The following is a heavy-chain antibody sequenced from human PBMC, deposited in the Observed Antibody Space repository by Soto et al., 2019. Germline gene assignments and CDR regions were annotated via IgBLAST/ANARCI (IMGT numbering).Heavy chain of an antibody. J-gene: IGHJ5*02. CDR1: GGSISSYY. V-gene: IGHV4-59*01. Sequence: LSLTCTVSGGSISSYYWSWIRQPPGKGLEWIGYIYYSGSTNYNPSLKSRVTISVDTSKNQFSLKLSSVTAADTAVYYCARVRPLGDTASNWFDPWGQGTLVTVSS. CDR3: ARVRPLGDTASNWFDP. CDR2: IYYSGST. D-gene: IGHD5-18*01.